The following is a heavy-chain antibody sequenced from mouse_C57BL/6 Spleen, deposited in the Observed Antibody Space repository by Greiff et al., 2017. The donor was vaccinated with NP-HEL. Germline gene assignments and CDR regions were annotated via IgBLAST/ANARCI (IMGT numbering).Heavy chain of an antibody. Sequence: EVQLQQSGPELVKPGASVKISCKASGYTFTDYYMNWVKQSHGKSLEWIGDINPNNGGTSYNQKFKGKATLTVDKSSSTAYMELRSLTSEDSAVYYCAREGDGYYWGVMDYWGQGTSVTVSS. CDR1: GYTFTDYY. J-gene: IGHJ4*01. CDR2: INPNNGGT. V-gene: IGHV1-26*01. D-gene: IGHD2-3*01. CDR3: AREGDGYYWGVMDY.